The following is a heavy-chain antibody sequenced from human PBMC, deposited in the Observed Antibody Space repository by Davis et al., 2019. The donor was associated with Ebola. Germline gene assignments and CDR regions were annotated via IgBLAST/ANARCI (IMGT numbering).Heavy chain of an antibody. V-gene: IGHV3-21*01. Sequence: GESLKISCAASGFTFSSYSMNWVRQAPGKGLEWVSSISSSSSYIYYADSVKGRFTISRDNAKNSLYLQMNSLRAEDTAVYYCARCSGGTSWDYYYGMDVWGQGTTVTVSS. CDR2: ISSSSSYI. D-gene: IGHD2-15*01. CDR1: GFTFSSYS. CDR3: ARCSGGTSWDYYYGMDV. J-gene: IGHJ6*02.